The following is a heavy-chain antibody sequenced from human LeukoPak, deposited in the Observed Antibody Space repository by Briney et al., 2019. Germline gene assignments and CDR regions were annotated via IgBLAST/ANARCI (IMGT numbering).Heavy chain of an antibody. V-gene: IGHV4-4*07. CDR1: GGSISSYY. D-gene: IGHD1-26*01. CDR2: IYTSGST. J-gene: IGHJ5*02. CDR3: ARDLVGATEYWFDP. Sequence: SETLSPTCTVSGGSISSYYWSWIRQPAGKGLEWIGRIYTSGSTNYNPSLKSRVTMSVDTSKNQFSLKLSSVTAADTAVYYCARDLVGATEYWFDPWGQGTLVTVSS.